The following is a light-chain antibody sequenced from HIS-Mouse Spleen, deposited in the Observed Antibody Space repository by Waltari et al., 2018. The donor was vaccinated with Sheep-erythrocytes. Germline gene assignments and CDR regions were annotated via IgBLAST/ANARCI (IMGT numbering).Light chain of an antibody. V-gene: IGLV2-11*01. Sequence: QSALTQPRSVSGSPGQSVTIPCTGTSSAVGGYNYVSWYQQNPGKAPKLMIFDVSKRPSGVPDRFSGSKSGNTASLTISGLQAEDEADYYCCSYAGSSTPWVFGGGTKLTVL. CDR1: SSAVGGYNY. CDR3: CSYAGSSTPWV. J-gene: IGLJ3*02. CDR2: DVS.